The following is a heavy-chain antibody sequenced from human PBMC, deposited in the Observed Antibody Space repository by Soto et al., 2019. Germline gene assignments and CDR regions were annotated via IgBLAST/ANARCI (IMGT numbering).Heavy chain of an antibody. CDR2: ISSDGTNE. CDR1: GVTFRRHA. Sequence: QVQLVAAGGGVAQQGRSLTLSCEASGVTFRRHAIHWVRQAPGKGLEWVVVISSDGTNEYYEDSVKGRFTISRDNSKNTLFLQLNRLRLEDTAVYYCVRSINGGVADSFAYWGQGTLVTVSS. J-gene: IGHJ4*02. V-gene: IGHV3-30-3*01. D-gene: IGHD3-10*01. CDR3: VRSINGGVADSFAY.